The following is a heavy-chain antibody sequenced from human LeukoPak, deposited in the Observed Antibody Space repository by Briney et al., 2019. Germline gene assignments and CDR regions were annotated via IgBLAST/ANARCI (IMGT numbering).Heavy chain of an antibody. Sequence: GGSLRLSCAASGFTFSNAWMSWVRQPPGGGREWVGRIKSKTDSGTTDSAAPEKGRLTNSRDDSKNTLYLQMNSLKTEDTAVYYCTTGGGVTDNWGQGTLVTVSS. J-gene: IGHJ4*02. V-gene: IGHV3-15*01. CDR2: IKSKTDSGTT. CDR3: TTGGGVTDN. CDR1: GFTFSNAW. D-gene: IGHD3-16*01.